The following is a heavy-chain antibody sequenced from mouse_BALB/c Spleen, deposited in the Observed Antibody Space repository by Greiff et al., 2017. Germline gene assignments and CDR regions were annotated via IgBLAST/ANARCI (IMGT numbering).Heavy chain of an antibody. V-gene: IGHV5-6-5*01. J-gene: IGHJ2*01. D-gene: IGHD2-1*01. CDR1: GFTFSSYA. CDR3: ARGRYGNYPYYFDY. Sequence: EVKLMESGGGLVKPGGSLKLSCAASGFTFSSYAMSWVRQTPEKRLEWVASISSGGSTYYPDSVKGRFTISRDNARNILYLQMSSLRSEDTAMYYCARGRYGNYPYYFDYWGQGTTLTVSS. CDR2: ISSGGST.